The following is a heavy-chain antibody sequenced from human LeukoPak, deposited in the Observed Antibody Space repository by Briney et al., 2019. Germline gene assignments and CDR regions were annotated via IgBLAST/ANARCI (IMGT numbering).Heavy chain of an antibody. V-gene: IGHV4-59*01. Sequence: SETLSLTCTVSGGSISNYYWSWIRQPPGKGLEWIGYIYYSGSTNYNPSLKSRVTISVDTSKNQFSLKLSSVTAADTAVYYCARAWYSRGTFDHWGQGTLVTVSS. J-gene: IGHJ4*02. CDR1: GGSISNYY. CDR3: ARAWYSRGTFDH. D-gene: IGHD1-1*01. CDR2: IYYSGST.